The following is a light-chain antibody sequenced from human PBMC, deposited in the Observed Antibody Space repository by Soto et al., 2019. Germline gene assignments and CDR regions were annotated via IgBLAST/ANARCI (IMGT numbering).Light chain of an antibody. J-gene: IGKJ5*01. CDR1: QSISSW. CDR2: KAS. Sequence: DIQMTQSPSTLSASVGDRVTITCRASQSISSWLAWYQQKPGKAPKLLIYKASGLESGVPSRFSGSGSGTDFTLTISRLEPEDFAVYYCQQYGSSPITFGQGTRLEIK. CDR3: QQYGSSPIT. V-gene: IGKV1-5*03.